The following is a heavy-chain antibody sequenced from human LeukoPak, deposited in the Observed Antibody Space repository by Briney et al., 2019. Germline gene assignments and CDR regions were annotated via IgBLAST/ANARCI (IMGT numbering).Heavy chain of an antibody. D-gene: IGHD2-2*01. V-gene: IGHV3-7*01. CDR3: ARDGPPAGLYFDN. CDR1: GFSFNTFW. CDR2: INQGGTEK. J-gene: IGHJ4*02. Sequence: GGSLRLSCATSGFSFNTFWMNWVRQAPGKGLERVASINQGGTEKYYVDSVKGRFTISRDNAKNSLYLQMYGLTAEDTAVCYCARDGPPAGLYFDNWGQGTLVTVSS.